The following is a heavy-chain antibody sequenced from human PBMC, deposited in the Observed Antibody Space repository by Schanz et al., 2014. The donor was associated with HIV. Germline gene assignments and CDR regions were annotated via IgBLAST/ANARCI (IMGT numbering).Heavy chain of an antibody. J-gene: IGHJ4*02. D-gene: IGHD6-6*01. CDR1: GFTFDEYP. Sequence: EVQLVESGGGLVQPGRSLRLSCAASGFTFDEYPMHWVRQAPGKGLEWVSGISWNNLNLAYADSVKGRFTISRDNAKNSLYLPLTSLRAEDTALYYCTPQLHSTSEPEGSSPSLDYWGPGTLVTVSS. CDR2: ISWNNLNL. V-gene: IGHV3-9*01. CDR3: TPQLHSTSEPEGSSPSLDY.